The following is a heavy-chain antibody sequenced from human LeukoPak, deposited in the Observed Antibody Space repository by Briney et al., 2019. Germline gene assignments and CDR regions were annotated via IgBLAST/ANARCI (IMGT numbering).Heavy chain of an antibody. Sequence: SVKVSCKASGGTFSSYAISWVRQAPGQGLKWMGRIIPIFGIANYAQKFQGRVTITADKSTSTAYMELSSLRSEDTAVYYCARDRPVVAEEYYYYYYGMDVWGQGTTVTVSS. CDR2: IIPIFGIA. CDR3: ARDRPVVAEEYYYYYYGMDV. J-gene: IGHJ6*02. CDR1: GGTFSSYA. V-gene: IGHV1-69*04. D-gene: IGHD3-22*01.